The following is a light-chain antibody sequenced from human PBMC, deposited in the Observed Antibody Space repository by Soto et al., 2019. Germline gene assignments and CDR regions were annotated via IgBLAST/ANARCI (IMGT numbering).Light chain of an antibody. J-gene: IGLJ2*01. CDR2: KDR. CDR3: FSAADTNRVI. V-gene: IGLV3-27*01. CDR1: GLAKKY. Sequence: SYELTQPSSVSGSPGQTARITCSGDGLAKKYARWFQQKAGQAPILLLYKDRERPPGIPERFSGSSSGTTVTLTISGAQVEDEADYYCFSAADTNRVIFGGGTKLTVL.